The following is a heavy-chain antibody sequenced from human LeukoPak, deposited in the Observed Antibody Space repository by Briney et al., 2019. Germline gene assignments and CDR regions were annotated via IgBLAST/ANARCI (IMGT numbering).Heavy chain of an antibody. Sequence: SQTLSLTCAISGDSVSSNSAAWNWIRQSPSRGLEWLGRTCYRSKWYNDYAVSVKSRITINPDTSKNQFSLQLNSVTPEDTAVYYCARSVAYSYGFLGDYYGMDVWGQGTTVTVSS. J-gene: IGHJ6*02. CDR1: GDSVSSNSAA. D-gene: IGHD5-18*01. V-gene: IGHV6-1*01. CDR3: ARSVAYSYGFLGDYYGMDV. CDR2: TCYRSKWYN.